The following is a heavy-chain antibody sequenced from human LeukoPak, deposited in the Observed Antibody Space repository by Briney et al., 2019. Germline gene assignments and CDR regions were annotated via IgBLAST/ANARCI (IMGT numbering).Heavy chain of an antibody. Sequence: ASVKVSCXASGYTFTAYYMHWVRQAHGQGLEWMARINPNTGGTNYAQRFQGRVTMTRDTSISTAYMELNRLTSDDTAVYYCARQLSPYAFDIWGQGTVVTVSS. CDR3: ARQLSPYAFDI. J-gene: IGHJ3*02. CDR1: GYTFTAYY. D-gene: IGHD5-18*01. CDR2: INPNTGGT. V-gene: IGHV1-2*06.